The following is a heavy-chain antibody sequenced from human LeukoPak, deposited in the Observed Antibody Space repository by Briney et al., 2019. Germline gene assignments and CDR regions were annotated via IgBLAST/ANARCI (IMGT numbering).Heavy chain of an antibody. Sequence: GGSLRLSCAASGFTFSSYWMSWVRQAPGKGLEWVANIKQDGGEKYYVDSVKGRFTISRDNAKNSLYLQMNSLGPEDTAVYYCAGRGDGNLYYFDHWGQGTLVTASS. CDR1: GFTFSSYW. CDR2: IKQDGGEK. V-gene: IGHV3-7*04. D-gene: IGHD5-24*01. J-gene: IGHJ4*02. CDR3: AGRGDGNLYYFDH.